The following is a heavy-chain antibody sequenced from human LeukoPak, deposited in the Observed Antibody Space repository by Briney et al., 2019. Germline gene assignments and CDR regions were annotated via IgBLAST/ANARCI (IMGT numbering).Heavy chain of an antibody. CDR2: IYYSGST. D-gene: IGHD5-24*01. Sequence: SQTLSLACTVSGGSISSGGYYWSWIRQHPGKGLEWIGYIYYSGSTYYNPSLKSRVTISVDTSKNQFSLKLSSVTAADTAVYYCARAIGDGYNYDYWGQGTLVTVSS. J-gene: IGHJ4*02. CDR1: GGSISSGGYY. CDR3: ARAIGDGYNYDY. V-gene: IGHV4-31*03.